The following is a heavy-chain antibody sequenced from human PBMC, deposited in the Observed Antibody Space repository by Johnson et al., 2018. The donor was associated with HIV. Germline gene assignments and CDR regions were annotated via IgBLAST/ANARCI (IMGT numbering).Heavy chain of an antibody. V-gene: IGHV3-30-3*01. CDR2: ISYDGSNK. CDR1: GFTFSSSA. Sequence: HVQLVESGGGVVQPGRSLRLSCAASGFTFSSSAMHWVRQAPGKGLEWVEVISYDGSNKYYADSVKGRFTISRDNAKNSLYLQMNSLRAEDTAVYYCAREEGNDILTRGDAFDIWGQGTMVTVSS. D-gene: IGHD3-9*01. J-gene: IGHJ3*02. CDR3: AREEGNDILTRGDAFDI.